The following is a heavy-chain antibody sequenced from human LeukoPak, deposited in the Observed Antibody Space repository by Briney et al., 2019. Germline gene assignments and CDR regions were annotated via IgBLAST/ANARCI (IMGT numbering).Heavy chain of an antibody. V-gene: IGHV1-18*01. CDR2: ISAYNGNT. J-gene: IGHJ4*02. CDR3: ASNGYSYGYEWDY. D-gene: IGHD5-18*01. Sequence: ASMKVSCKASGGTFSSYAISWVRQAPGQGLEWMGWISAYNGNTNYAQKLQGRVTMTTDTSTSTAYMELRSLRSDDTAVYYCASNGYSYGYEWDYWGQGTLVTVSS. CDR1: GGTFSSYA.